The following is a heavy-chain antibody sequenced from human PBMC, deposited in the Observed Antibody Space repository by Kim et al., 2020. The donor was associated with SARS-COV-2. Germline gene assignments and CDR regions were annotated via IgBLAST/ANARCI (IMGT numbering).Heavy chain of an antibody. J-gene: IGHJ2*01. CDR3: ARGRYSSSWYGPHWYFDL. CDR2: INHSGST. CDR1: GGSVSGYY. V-gene: IGHV4-34*01. Sequence: SETLSLTCAGYGGSVSGYYWRWIRQPPGKGLEWIGEINHSGSTNYNPSLKSRVTISVDTYKNQFSLKLSSVTAADTAVYYCARGRYSSSWYGPHWYFDLWGRGILVTVSS. D-gene: IGHD6-13*01.